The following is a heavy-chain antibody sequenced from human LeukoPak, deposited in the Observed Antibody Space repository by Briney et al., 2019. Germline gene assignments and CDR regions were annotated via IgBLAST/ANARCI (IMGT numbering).Heavy chain of an antibody. D-gene: IGHD4-23*01. V-gene: IGHV4-39*07. CDR2: IYYSGST. J-gene: IGHJ3*02. CDR1: GGSISSSSYY. CDR3: ARDQHGGNSDNDAFDI. Sequence: PSETLSLTCTVSGGSISSSSYYWGWIRQPPGKGLEWIGSIYYSGSTYYNPSLKSRVTISVDTSKNQFSLKLSSVTAADTAVYYCARDQHGGNSDNDAFDIWGQGTMVTVSS.